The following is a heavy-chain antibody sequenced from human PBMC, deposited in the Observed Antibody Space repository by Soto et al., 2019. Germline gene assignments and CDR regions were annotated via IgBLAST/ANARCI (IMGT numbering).Heavy chain of an antibody. CDR3: ACSSSGWLRGDY. V-gene: IGHV5-51*01. J-gene: IGHJ4*02. Sequence: GECLKISCKGSGYSFTSYWIGWVRQMPGKGLEWMGIIYPGDSDTRYDPSFQGQVTISADKSISTAYLQWSSLSASDTAIYYCACSSSGWLRGDYCGQGNLLTVSS. D-gene: IGHD6-19*01. CDR2: IYPGDSDT. CDR1: GYSFTSYW.